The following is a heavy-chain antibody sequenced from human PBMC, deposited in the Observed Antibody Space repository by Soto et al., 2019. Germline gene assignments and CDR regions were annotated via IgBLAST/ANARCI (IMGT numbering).Heavy chain of an antibody. CDR1: GGSISSYY. D-gene: IGHD3-9*01. CDR3: ARSSSLTGYYYYYYYMVV. CDR2: IYYSGST. Sequence: QVQLQESGPGLVKPSETLSLTCTVSGGSISSYYWSWIRQPPGKGLEWIGYIYYSGSTNYNPSLKSRVTISVDTSKNQFSLKLSSVTAADTAVYYCARSSSLTGYYYYYYYMVVWGKGTTVTVSS. V-gene: IGHV4-59*01. J-gene: IGHJ6*03.